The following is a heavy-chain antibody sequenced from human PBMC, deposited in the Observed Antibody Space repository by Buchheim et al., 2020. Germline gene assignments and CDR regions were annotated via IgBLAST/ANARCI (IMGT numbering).Heavy chain of an antibody. V-gene: IGHV4-4*02. Sequence: QVQLQESGPGLVKPSGTLSLTCAVSSGSISSSYWWSWVRQPPGKGLEWIGEISQGGDTSYTPSLKSRVSMSLDNSKNQLSLNLNSVTAADTAVYYCARNYYFYGMDVWGQGTT. CDR2: ISQGGDT. CDR3: ARNYYFYGMDV. CDR1: SGSISSSYW. J-gene: IGHJ6*02.